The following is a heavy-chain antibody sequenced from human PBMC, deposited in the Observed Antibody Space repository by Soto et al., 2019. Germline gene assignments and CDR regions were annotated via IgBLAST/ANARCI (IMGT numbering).Heavy chain of an antibody. CDR1: GFTFSSYA. J-gene: IGHJ6*02. V-gene: IGHV3-30-3*01. D-gene: IGHD6-13*01. Sequence: GGSLRLSCAASGFTFSSYAMHWVRQAPGKGLEWVAVISYDGSNKYYADSVKGRFTISRDNSKNTLYLQMNSLRAEDTAVYYCARGRGSSSWYKSIGYGMDVWGQGTTVTVSS. CDR3: ARGRGSSSWYKSIGYGMDV. CDR2: ISYDGSNK.